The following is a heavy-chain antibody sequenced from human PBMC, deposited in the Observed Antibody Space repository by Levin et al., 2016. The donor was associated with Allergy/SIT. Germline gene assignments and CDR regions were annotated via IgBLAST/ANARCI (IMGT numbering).Heavy chain of an antibody. CDR1: GGSVSSDGW. Sequence: GSLRLSCAVSGGSVSSDGWWSWVRQPPGRGLEWLGEIYHIGSATYSPSLSSRVIISIDESKNQFSLRLTSVTAADTATYYCVKNGAYCLEHWGQGILVAVSS. V-gene: IGHV4-4*02. J-gene: IGHJ4*02. CDR2: IYHIGSA. CDR3: VKNGAYCLEH. D-gene: IGHD2-15*01.